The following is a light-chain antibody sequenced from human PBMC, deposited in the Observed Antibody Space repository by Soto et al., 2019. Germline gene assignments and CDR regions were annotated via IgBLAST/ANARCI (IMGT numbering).Light chain of an antibody. V-gene: IGKV3-11*01. CDR1: QSVSSY. CDR3: QQRSNWPLT. Sequence: EIVLTQSPATLSLSPGERATLSCRASQSVSSYLGWYQQKPGQAPRLLIYDASKRATGPPARFSGSGSGTDFTLTISSLEPEDFAVYYWQQRSNWPLTFGGGTKVDIK. J-gene: IGKJ4*01. CDR2: DAS.